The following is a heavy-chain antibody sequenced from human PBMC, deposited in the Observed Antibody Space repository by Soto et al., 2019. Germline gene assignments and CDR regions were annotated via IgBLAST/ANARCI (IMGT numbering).Heavy chain of an antibody. CDR1: GYTFTGYY. CDR3: ARELGLVITYFDY. D-gene: IGHD3-9*01. J-gene: IGHJ4*02. V-gene: IGHV1-2*04. Sequence: ASVKVSCKASGYTFTGYYMHWVRQAPGQGLEWMGWINPNSGGTNYAQKFQGWVTMTRDTSISTAYMELSRLRSEDTAVYYCARELGLVITYFDYWGQGTLVTVSS. CDR2: INPNSGGT.